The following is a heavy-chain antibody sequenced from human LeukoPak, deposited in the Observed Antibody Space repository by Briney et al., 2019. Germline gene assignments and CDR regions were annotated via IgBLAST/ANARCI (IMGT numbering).Heavy chain of an antibody. Sequence: PGGSLRLSCAASGFTVSSNYMSWVRQAPGKRLEWVSVIYSGGSTYYADSVKGRFTISRDNSKSTLYIQMNSLRAEDTAVYYCAREGRQQLGRDWFDPWGQGTLVTVSS. CDR3: AREGRQQLGRDWFDP. V-gene: IGHV3-53*01. CDR2: IYSGGST. D-gene: IGHD6-13*01. J-gene: IGHJ5*02. CDR1: GFTVSSNY.